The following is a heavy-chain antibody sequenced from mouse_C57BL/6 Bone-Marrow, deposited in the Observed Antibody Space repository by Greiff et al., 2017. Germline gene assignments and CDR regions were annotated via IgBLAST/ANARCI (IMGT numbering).Heavy chain of an antibody. D-gene: IGHD2-2*01. J-gene: IGHJ1*03. CDR2: ITSDGGST. CDR1: EYEFPSHD. CDR3: SIYGYDVSCWYCDV. Sequence: EVKLQESGGGLVQPGESLKLSCESTEYEFPSHDMSWVRKTPEKRLELVAAITSDGGSTYYPDTMESRFIISRDNTKKTMYLQMSSLMSEDTSLYYCSIYGYDVSCWYCDVWGTGTTVTVSS. V-gene: IGHV5-2*01.